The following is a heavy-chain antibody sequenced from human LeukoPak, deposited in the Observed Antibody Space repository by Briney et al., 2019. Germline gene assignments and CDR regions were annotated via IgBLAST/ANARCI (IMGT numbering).Heavy chain of an antibody. Sequence: SETLSLTCTVSGGSISSYYWSWIRQPAGKGLEWIGRIYTSGSTNYNPSLKSRGTMSVDTSKNQCSPKLSSVTAADTAVYYCARELDGYNGYYFEYWGQGTLVTVSS. CDR3: ARELDGYNGYYFEY. CDR1: GGSISSYY. J-gene: IGHJ4*02. V-gene: IGHV4-4*07. D-gene: IGHD5-24*01. CDR2: IYTSGST.